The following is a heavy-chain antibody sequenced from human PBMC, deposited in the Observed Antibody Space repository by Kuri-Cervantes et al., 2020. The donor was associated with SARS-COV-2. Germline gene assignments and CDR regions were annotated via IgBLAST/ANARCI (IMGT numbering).Heavy chain of an antibody. D-gene: IGHD5-18*01. CDR3: ARDLNGQLWSTGLGY. Sequence: SETLSLTCTVSGGSISDHYWSWIRQSPGKGLEWIGYIYDSGTTNYNPSLKSRVTVSVDKSKNHFSLRLSSGTAADTAVYYCARDLNGQLWSTGLGYWGQGTLVTVSS. CDR1: GGSISDHY. J-gene: IGHJ4*02. V-gene: IGHV4-59*11. CDR2: IYDSGTT.